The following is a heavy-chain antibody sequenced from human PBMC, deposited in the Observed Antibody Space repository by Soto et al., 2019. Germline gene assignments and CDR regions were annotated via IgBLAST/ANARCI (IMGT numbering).Heavy chain of an antibody. V-gene: IGHV1-46*03. J-gene: IGHJ4*02. CDR2: INPSGGST. D-gene: IGHD2-2*01. CDR3: AREGYCSSTSCYRAFDY. Sequence: ASVKVSCKASGYTFTSYYMHWVRQAPGQGLEWMGIINPSGGSTSYAQKFQGRVTMTRDTSTSTVYMELSSLRSEDTAVYYCAREGYCSSTSCYRAFDYWGQGTLVTVSS. CDR1: GYTFTSYY.